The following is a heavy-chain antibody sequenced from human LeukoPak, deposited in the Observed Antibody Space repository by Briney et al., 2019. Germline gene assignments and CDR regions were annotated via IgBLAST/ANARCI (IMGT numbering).Heavy chain of an antibody. CDR3: AKAREQLIGLDY. CDR2: ISGSGGST. CDR1: GFTFSSYA. Sequence: GGSLRLSCAASGFTFSSYAMSWVRQAPEKGLEWVSAISGSGGSTYYADSVKGRFAVSRDNSKNTLYLQMNSLRAEDTAVYYCAKAREQLIGLDYWGQGTLVTVSS. J-gene: IGHJ4*02. D-gene: IGHD1/OR15-1a*01. V-gene: IGHV3-23*01.